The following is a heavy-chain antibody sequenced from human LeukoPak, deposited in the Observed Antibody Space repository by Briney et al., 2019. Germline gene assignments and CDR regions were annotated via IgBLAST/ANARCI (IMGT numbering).Heavy chain of an antibody. J-gene: IGHJ6*03. V-gene: IGHV3-53*01. Sequence: PGGSLTLSCPASAFGITSKSMAWVRQAAGKGLECVSFIYSGDVTSYAESVKGRFTITRDRDKNTLYLEMDNMRVDDTAVYFCARVVAAIALRDYHDVDLWGKGTTVTVS. D-gene: IGHD2-21*02. CDR3: ARVVAAIALRDYHDVDL. CDR1: AFGITSKS. CDR2: IYSGDVT.